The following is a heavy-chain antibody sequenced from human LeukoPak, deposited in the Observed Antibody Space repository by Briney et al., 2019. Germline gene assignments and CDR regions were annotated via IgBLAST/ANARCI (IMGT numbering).Heavy chain of an antibody. J-gene: IGHJ4*02. V-gene: IGHV1-24*01. CDR1: GYTLTELS. Sequence: ASVKVSCKVSGYTLTELSMHWVRQAPGKGLEWMGGFDPEDGETLYAQKFQGRVTMTEDTSTDTAYMALSSLRSEDTAVYYCATEPRYFDWPNLYYWGQGTLVTVSS. CDR3: ATEPRYFDWPNLYY. D-gene: IGHD3-9*01. CDR2: FDPEDGET.